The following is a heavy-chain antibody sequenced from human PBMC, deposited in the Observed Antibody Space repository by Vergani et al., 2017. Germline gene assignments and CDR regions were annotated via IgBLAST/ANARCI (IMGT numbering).Heavy chain of an antibody. J-gene: IGHJ4*02. Sequence: EVQLVESGGGLVQPGGSLRLTCAGSGFTFSSYWMTWVRQTPGKGLVWVANIDQDGSEKYYVDSVKGRFTISRDNTKNSLYLQMNSLRAEDTAVYYCAKVAAAGKAEPKYYFDYWGQGTLVTVSS. CDR3: AKVAAAGKAEPKYYFDY. D-gene: IGHD6-13*01. V-gene: IGHV3-7*01. CDR1: GFTFSSYW. CDR2: IDQDGSEK.